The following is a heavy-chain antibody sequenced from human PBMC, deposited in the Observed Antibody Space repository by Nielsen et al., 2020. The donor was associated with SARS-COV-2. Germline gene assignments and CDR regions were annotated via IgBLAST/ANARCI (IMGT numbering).Heavy chain of an antibody. CDR3: ARDLVVVAAILDTYYYYGMDV. V-gene: IGHV3-7*01. D-gene: IGHD2-15*01. Sequence: WIRQPPGKGLEWVANIKQDGSEKYYVDSMKGRFTISRDNAKNSLYLQMNSLRAEDTAVYYCARDLVVVAAILDTYYYYGMDVWGQGATVTVSS. J-gene: IGHJ6*02. CDR2: IKQDGSEK.